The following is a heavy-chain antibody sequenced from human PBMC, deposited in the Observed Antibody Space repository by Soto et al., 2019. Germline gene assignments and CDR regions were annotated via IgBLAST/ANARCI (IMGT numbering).Heavy chain of an antibody. V-gene: IGHV4-59*04. CDR1: GGSMNYYY. CDR2: IYYSGST. Sequence: PSETLSLTCTVSGGSMNYYYWSWIRQPPGQGLEWIGTIYYSGSTYYTPSLKSRVTISVDTSKNQFSLKLSSVTAADTAVYYCARLPYYYDSSGYWYFDYWGQGTLVTVSS. D-gene: IGHD3-22*01. CDR3: ARLPYYYDSSGYWYFDY. J-gene: IGHJ4*02.